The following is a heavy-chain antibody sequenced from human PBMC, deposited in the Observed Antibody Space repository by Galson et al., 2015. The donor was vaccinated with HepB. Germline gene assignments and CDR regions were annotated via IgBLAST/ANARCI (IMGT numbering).Heavy chain of an antibody. CDR3: VTQAGHENGYFDY. CDR2: ISSNGGST. V-gene: IGHV3-64D*06. J-gene: IGHJ4*02. D-gene: IGHD6-19*01. Sequence: SLRLSCAASGFTFSSYAMHWVRQAPGKGLEYVSAISSNGGSTYYADSVKGRFTISRDNSKNTLYLQMSSLRAEDTAVYYCVTQAGHENGYFDYWGQGTLVTVSS. CDR1: GFTFSSYA.